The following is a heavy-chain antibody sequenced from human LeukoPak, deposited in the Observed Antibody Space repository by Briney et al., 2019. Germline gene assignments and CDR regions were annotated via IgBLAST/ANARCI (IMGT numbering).Heavy chain of an antibody. CDR1: GFTFSSYG. CDR2: VISGRNS. CDR3: ARALHYDFRSGYYSLGDAFDI. D-gene: IGHD3-3*01. J-gene: IGHJ3*02. V-gene: IGHV3-23*01. Sequence: GGSLRLSCTASGFTFSSYGMSWVRQAPGKGLDWFSAVISGRNSNYADSVTGRFTISRDNSKNTLYLQMNSLRAEDTAVYYCARALHYDFRSGYYSLGDAFDIWGQGTMVTVSS.